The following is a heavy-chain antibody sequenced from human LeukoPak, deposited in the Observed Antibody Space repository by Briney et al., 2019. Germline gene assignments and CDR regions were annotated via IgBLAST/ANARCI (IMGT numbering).Heavy chain of an antibody. V-gene: IGHV3-66*01. CDR3: AGEASVWGSYRYFDY. Sequence: GGSLRLSCAASGFTVSSNYMSWVRQAPGKGLEWVSVIYSGGSTYYADSVKGRFTISRDNSKNTLYLQMNSLRAEDTAVYYCAGEASVWGSYRYFDYWGQGTLVTVSS. CDR2: IYSGGST. D-gene: IGHD3-16*02. J-gene: IGHJ4*02. CDR1: GFTVSSNY.